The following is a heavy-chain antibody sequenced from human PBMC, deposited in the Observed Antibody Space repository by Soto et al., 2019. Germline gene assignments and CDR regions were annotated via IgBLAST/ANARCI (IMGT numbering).Heavy chain of an antibody. J-gene: IGHJ4*02. CDR1: GFTFSSYA. D-gene: IGHD3-9*01. CDR3: AKGGDYDILTGYTF. Sequence: GGSLRLSCAASGFTFSSYAMSWVRQAPGKGLEWVSAISGSGGSTYYADSVKGRFTISRDNSKNTLYLQMNSLRAEDTAVYYCAKGGDYDILTGYTFWGQGTLVTVSS. V-gene: IGHV3-23*01. CDR2: ISGSGGST.